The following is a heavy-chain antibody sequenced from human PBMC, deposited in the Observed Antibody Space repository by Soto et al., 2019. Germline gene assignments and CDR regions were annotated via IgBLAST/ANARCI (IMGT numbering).Heavy chain of an antibody. V-gene: IGHV1-24*01. J-gene: IGHJ4*02. D-gene: IGHD1-26*01. CDR3: ARNPTGTYLLDY. CDR2: FDPEDGET. CDR1: GYTLTELS. Sequence: ASVKVSCKVSGYTLTELSMHWVRQAPGKGLEWMGGFDPEDGETIYAQKFQGRVTITRDTSASTAYMELSSLRSEDTAVYYCARNPTGTYLLDYWGQGALVTVSS.